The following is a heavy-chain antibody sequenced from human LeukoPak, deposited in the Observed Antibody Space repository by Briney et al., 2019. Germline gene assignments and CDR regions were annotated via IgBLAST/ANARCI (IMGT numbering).Heavy chain of an antibody. CDR3: ARDDWRSRFRAVRGYSYGYGY. Sequence: SETLSLTCTVSGGSISSGGYYWSWIRQHPGKGLEWIGYIYYSGSTYYNPSLKSRVTISVDTSKNQFSLKLSSVTAADTAVYYCARDDWRSRFRAVRGYSYGYGYWGQGTLVTVSS. CDR1: GGSISSGGYY. V-gene: IGHV4-31*03. D-gene: IGHD5-18*01. CDR2: IYYSGST. J-gene: IGHJ4*02.